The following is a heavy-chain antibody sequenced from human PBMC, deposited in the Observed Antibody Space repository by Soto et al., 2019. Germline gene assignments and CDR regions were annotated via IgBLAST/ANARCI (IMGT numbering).Heavy chain of an antibody. V-gene: IGHV3-73*02. Sequence: EVQLVESGGGLVQPGGSLKLSCAASGFIFSGSAIHWVRQASGKGLEWVGHIRSRANNFATSSAASVKGRFTFSRDDSKNTAYLQMNTLKPEDTAVYYCARAQGAAIGDYYYHVMDVWGQGTTVTVSS. CDR1: GFIFSGSA. CDR2: IRSRANNFAT. D-gene: IGHD2-2*02. J-gene: IGHJ6*02. CDR3: ARAQGAAIGDYYYHVMDV.